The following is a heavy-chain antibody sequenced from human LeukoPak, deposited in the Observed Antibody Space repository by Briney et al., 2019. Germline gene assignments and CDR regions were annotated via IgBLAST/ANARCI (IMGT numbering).Heavy chain of an antibody. Sequence: GLEWMGWISAYNGNTNYAQKLQGGVTMTTDTSTSTAYMELRSLRSDDTAVYYCARDTPIQFSSSSHYYYGMDVWGQGTTVTVSS. CDR3: ARDTPIQFSSSSHYYYGMDV. J-gene: IGHJ6*02. CDR2: ISAYNGNT. V-gene: IGHV1-18*01. D-gene: IGHD6-6*01.